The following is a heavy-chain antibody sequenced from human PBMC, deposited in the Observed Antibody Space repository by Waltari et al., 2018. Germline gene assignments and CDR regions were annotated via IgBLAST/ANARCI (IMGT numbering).Heavy chain of an antibody. D-gene: IGHD2-2*01. CDR3: ARYYCSSTSCYAKHNWFDP. V-gene: IGHV4-59*01. Sequence: QVQLQESGPGLVKPSETLSLTCTVSGGSISSYYWCWIRQPPGKGLEWIGYIYYSGSTNYNPSLKSRVTISVDTSKNQFSLKLSSVTAADTAVYYCARYYCSSTSCYAKHNWFDPWGQGTLVTVSS. CDR1: GGSISSYY. CDR2: IYYSGST. J-gene: IGHJ5*02.